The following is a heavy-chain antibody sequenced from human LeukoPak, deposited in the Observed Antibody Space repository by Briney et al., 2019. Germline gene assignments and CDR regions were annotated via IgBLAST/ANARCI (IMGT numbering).Heavy chain of an antibody. Sequence: GESLKISCKGSGYSFTSYWIGWVLQMPGKGLEWMGIIYPGDSDTRYSPSFQGQVTISADKSISTAYLQWSSLRASDTAMYYCASFPGYSSSWLDYFGQGTLVTVSS. CDR3: ASFPGYSSSWLDY. V-gene: IGHV5-51*01. D-gene: IGHD6-13*01. CDR1: GYSFTSYW. CDR2: IYPGDSDT. J-gene: IGHJ4*02.